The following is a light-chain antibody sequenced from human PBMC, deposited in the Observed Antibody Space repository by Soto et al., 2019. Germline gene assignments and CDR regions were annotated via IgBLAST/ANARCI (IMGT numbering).Light chain of an antibody. CDR2: GAS. V-gene: IGKV3-15*01. CDR1: QSVSSN. J-gene: IGKJ5*01. Sequence: EIVMTQSPATLSVSPWERATLSCRASQSVSSNLAWYQQKPGQAPRLLIYGASTRATGIPARFSGSGSGTEFTLTISSLQSEDFALYFCQQYNNWPFSFGPGTRLEIK. CDR3: QQYNNWPFS.